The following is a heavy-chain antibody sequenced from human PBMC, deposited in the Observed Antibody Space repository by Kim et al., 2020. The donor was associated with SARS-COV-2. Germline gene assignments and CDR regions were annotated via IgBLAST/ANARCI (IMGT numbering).Heavy chain of an antibody. J-gene: IGHJ6*02. CDR3: ARMVGYCSGGSCDSGWYYYYGMDV. Sequence: ASVKVSCKASGYTFTSYGISWVRQAPGQGLEWMGWISAYNGNTNYAQKLQGRVTMTTDTSTSTAYMELRILRSDDTAVYYCARMVGYCSGGSCDSGWYYYYGMDVWGQGTTVTVSS. CDR2: ISAYNGNT. V-gene: IGHV1-18*01. CDR1: GYTFTSYG. D-gene: IGHD2-15*01.